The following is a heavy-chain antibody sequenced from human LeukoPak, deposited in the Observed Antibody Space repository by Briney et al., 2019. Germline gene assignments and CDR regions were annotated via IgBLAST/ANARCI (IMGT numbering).Heavy chain of an antibody. CDR1: GDSISSYNYF. V-gene: IGHV4-39*01. CDR2: IYYRGNT. J-gene: IGHJ4*02. D-gene: IGHD3-22*01. Sequence: SETLSLTCTVSGDSISSYNYFWGWIRQPPGKWLEWVGSIYYRGNTYYNPSLKSRVTLSADTSKNQFSLKVTSVTAADTAVYYCARASSGYYWDFDYWGQGALVTVSS. CDR3: ARASSGYYWDFDY.